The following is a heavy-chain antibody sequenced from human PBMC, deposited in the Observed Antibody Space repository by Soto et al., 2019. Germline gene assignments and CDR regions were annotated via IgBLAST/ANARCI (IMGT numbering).Heavy chain of an antibody. Sequence: PGGSLRLSCATSGFIFRNYAMSWVRQAPGKGLEWVSGISASGGTTYYSDSVKGRFTISSDSSTNTLSLQMNSLRAEDTATYYCAKDPNGDYVGAFDMWGQGTTVTVSS. CDR2: ISASGGTT. J-gene: IGHJ3*02. CDR3: AKDPNGDYVGAFDM. V-gene: IGHV3-23*01. D-gene: IGHD4-17*01. CDR1: GFIFRNYA.